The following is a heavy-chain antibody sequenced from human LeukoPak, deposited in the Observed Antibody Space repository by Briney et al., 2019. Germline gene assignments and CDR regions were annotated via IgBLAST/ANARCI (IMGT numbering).Heavy chain of an antibody. CDR2: IIPIFGTT. D-gene: IGHD5-12*01. J-gene: IGHJ4*02. CDR1: GGTFSSHA. Sequence: SVKVSCKASGGTFSSHAISWVRQAPGQGLEWVGGIIPIFGTTNYAQKFQGRVTITTDEYTSTGYMELRSLRSDDTAVYYCARGDSGYDYGFDNWGQGTLVTVSS. CDR3: ARGDSGYDYGFDN. V-gene: IGHV1-69*05.